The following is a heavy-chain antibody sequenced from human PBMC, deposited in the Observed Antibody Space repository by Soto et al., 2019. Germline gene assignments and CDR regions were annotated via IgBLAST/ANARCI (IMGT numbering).Heavy chain of an antibody. J-gene: IGHJ3*02. CDR1: GFTFSSYE. D-gene: IGHD3-9*01. Sequence: PGGSLRLSCAASGFTFSSYEMNWVRQAPGKGLEWVSYISSSGSTIYYADSVKGRFTISRDNAKNSLYLQMNSLRAEDTAVYYCARSLRYFDWPEAFDIWGKGTMVTVSS. V-gene: IGHV3-48*03. CDR2: ISSSGSTI. CDR3: ARSLRYFDWPEAFDI.